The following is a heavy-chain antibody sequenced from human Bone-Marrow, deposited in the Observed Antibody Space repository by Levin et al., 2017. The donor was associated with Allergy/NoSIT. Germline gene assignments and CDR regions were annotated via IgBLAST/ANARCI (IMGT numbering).Heavy chain of an antibody. Sequence: LSLPCVTSAFIFDDYTMHWVRQAPGKGLEWVSGLSWNGDVIGFADSVKGRFSISRDNAKNSLFLEMNNLRVEDTALYYCAKAVGLGTINAFDIWGQGTLVTVSS. CDR2: LSWNGDVI. CDR1: AFIFDDYT. V-gene: IGHV3-9*01. J-gene: IGHJ3*02. D-gene: IGHD1-1*01. CDR3: AKAVGLGTINAFDI.